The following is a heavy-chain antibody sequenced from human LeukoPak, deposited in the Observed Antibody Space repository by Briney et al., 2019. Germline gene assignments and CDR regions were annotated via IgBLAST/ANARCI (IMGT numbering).Heavy chain of an antibody. J-gene: IGHJ4*02. CDR2: IYYSGGT. D-gene: IGHD1-26*01. CDR1: GGSISSYY. CDR3: ARRFRGIVGATAIGY. Sequence: PSETLSLTCTVSGGSISSYYWSWIRQPPGKGLEWIGYIYYSGGTYYNPSLRSRVTISVDTSKNQFSLKLSSVTAADTAVYYCARRFRGIVGATAIGYWGQGTLVTVSS. V-gene: IGHV4-59*12.